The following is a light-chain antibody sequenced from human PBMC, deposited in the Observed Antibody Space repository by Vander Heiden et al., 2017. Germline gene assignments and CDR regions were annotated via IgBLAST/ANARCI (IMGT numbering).Light chain of an antibody. CDR2: DVT. V-gene: IGLV2-8*01. J-gene: IGLJ3*02. CDR1: SRDVGAYNY. Sequence: QSALTQPPSASGSPGQSVPISCTGTSRDVGAYNYVSWYQQHPGKAPTLIIYDVTKRPSGVPDRFSGSKSGNTAFLTVSGLQAEDEADYYCSSHAGSSAVFGGGTTVTVL. CDR3: SSHAGSSAV.